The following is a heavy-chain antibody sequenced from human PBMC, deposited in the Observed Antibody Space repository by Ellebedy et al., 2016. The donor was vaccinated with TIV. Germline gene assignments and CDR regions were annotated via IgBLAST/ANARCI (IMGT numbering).Heavy chain of an antibody. V-gene: IGHV3-30*03. CDR1: GFPFGTFG. J-gene: IGHJ4*02. CDR3: ERDEGYGSGSFTGFDY. Sequence: PGGSLRLSCAASGFPFGTFGMHWVRQTPGKGLEWVAVISYDGSKKYYADSVMGRFTISRDNSNNTLYLQMHSLRPEDTSVYYCERDEGYGSGSFTGFDYWGQGALVTVSS. CDR2: ISYDGSKK. D-gene: IGHD3-10*01.